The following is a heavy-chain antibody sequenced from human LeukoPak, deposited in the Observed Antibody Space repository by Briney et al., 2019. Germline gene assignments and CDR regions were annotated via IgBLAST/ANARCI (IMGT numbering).Heavy chain of an antibody. V-gene: IGHV4-59*08. CDR2: IYYSGST. CDR3: ARLGYSSSWTPYYYYYGMDV. Sequence: SETLSLTCTVSGGSISSYYWSCIRQPPGKGLEWIGYIYYSGSTNYNPSLKSRVTISVDTSKNQFSLKLSSVTAADTAVYYCARLGYSSSWTPYYYYYGMDVWGQGTTVTVSS. D-gene: IGHD6-13*01. CDR1: GGSISSYY. J-gene: IGHJ6*02.